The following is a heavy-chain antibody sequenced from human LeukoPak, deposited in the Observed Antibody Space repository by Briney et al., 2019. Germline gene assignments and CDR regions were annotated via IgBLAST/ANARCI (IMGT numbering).Heavy chain of an antibody. J-gene: IGHJ4*02. D-gene: IGHD2-21*02. CDR3: ARVYCGGDCYLSDYFDY. Sequence: GESLKISCKGSGYSFTSYWIGWVRQMPGKGLEWMGIIYPGDSDTRYSPSFQGQVTISADKSISTAYLQWSSLKASDTAMYYCARVYCGGDCYLSDYFDYWGQGTLVTVSS. CDR2: IYPGDSDT. V-gene: IGHV5-51*01. CDR1: GYSFTSYW.